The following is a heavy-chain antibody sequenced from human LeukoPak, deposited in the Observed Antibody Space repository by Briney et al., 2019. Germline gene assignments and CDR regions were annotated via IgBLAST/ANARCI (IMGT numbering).Heavy chain of an antibody. CDR1: GFTFSRFW. Sequence: HPGGSLRLSCAAYGFTFSRFWMHWVRQAPGKGLVWVSRINGDGSSTNYADSVKGRFTISRDNAKNTLYLQMNSLRAEDTAVYYCAKALTMIVVIGSSRVFDYWGQGTLVTVSS. J-gene: IGHJ4*02. CDR2: INGDGSST. CDR3: AKALTMIVVIGSSRVFDY. V-gene: IGHV3-74*01. D-gene: IGHD3-22*01.